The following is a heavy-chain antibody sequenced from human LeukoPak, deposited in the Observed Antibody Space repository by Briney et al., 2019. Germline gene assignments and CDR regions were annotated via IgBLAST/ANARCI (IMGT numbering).Heavy chain of an antibody. CDR2: INHSGST. D-gene: IGHD3-10*01. Sequence: SETLSLTCAVYGGSFSGYYWSWIRQPPGKGLEWIGEINHSGSTNYNPSLNSRVTISVDTSKNQFSLKLSSVTAADTAVYYCARTGITMVRGVIITHDYWGQGTLVTVSS. CDR1: GGSFSGYY. CDR3: ARTGITMVRGVIITHDY. V-gene: IGHV4-34*01. J-gene: IGHJ4*02.